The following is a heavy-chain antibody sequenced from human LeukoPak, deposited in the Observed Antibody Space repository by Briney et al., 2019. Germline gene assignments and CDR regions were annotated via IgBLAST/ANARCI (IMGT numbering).Heavy chain of an antibody. CDR3: ARDDYGSGGFTTFGY. J-gene: IGHJ4*02. D-gene: IGHD3-10*01. CDR2: IIPIFGTA. Sequence: SVKVSCKASGGTFSSYAISWVRQAPGQGLEWMGGIIPIFGTANYAQKFQGRVTITADESTSTAYMELSSLRSEDTAVYYCARDDYGSGGFTTFGYWGQGTLVTVSS. V-gene: IGHV1-69*01. CDR1: GGTFSSYA.